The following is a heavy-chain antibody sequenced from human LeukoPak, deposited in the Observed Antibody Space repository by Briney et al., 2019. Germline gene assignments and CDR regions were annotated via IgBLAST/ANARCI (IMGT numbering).Heavy chain of an antibody. D-gene: IGHD6-19*01. J-gene: IGHJ4*02. CDR1: GFTFSSYG. Sequence: GGSLRLSCAASGFTFSSYGMHWVRQAPGKGLEWVAVISYDGSNKYYADSVKGRFTISRDNSKNTLYLQMNSLRAEDTAVYYCAKPSSGWYYGYWGQGTLVTVSS. CDR2: ISYDGSNK. CDR3: AKPSSGWYYGY. V-gene: IGHV3-30*18.